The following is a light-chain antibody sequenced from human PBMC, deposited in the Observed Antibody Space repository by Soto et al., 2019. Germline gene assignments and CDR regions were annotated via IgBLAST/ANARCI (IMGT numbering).Light chain of an antibody. Sequence: EIVLTQSPDTLSLSPGERATLSGRASQSVSSNYLAWYQQKPGQAPRFLIYDASSRATGIPDRFSGSGSGTDFTLTISRLEPEDFAVYYCQQYGSTPLTFGGGTKVEIK. CDR1: QSVSSNY. CDR2: DAS. V-gene: IGKV3-20*01. J-gene: IGKJ4*01. CDR3: QQYGSTPLT.